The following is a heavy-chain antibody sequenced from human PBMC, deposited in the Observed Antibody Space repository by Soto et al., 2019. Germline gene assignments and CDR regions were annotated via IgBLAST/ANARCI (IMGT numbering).Heavy chain of an antibody. CDR2: ISGSGDST. Sequence: GGSLRLSCAASGFTFRSYAMSWVRQAPGKGLEWVSAISGSGDSTYYADSVKGRFTISRDNSKNTLYLQMNSLRAEDTAVYYCAKKASCGSTSCYLPNDYYYYYGMDVWGQGTTATVSS. CDR1: GFTFRSYA. J-gene: IGHJ6*02. CDR3: AKKASCGSTSCYLPNDYYYYYGMDV. V-gene: IGHV3-23*01. D-gene: IGHD2-2*01.